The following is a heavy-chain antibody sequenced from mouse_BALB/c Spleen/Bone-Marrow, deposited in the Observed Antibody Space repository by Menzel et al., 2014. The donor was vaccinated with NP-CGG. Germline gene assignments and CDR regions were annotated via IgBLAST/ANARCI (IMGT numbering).Heavy chain of an antibody. J-gene: IGHJ2*01. CDR2: ISYGGSN. D-gene: IGHD2-14*01. Sequence: EVKLQESGPGLVKPSQSLSLTCSVTGYSITSGYFWNWIRQFPGNKLEWMGYISYGGSNNYNPSLKNRISITRDTSKNQFFLKLSSVTSEDTATYYCARTYYRYGAYYFDCWGQGTTLTVSS. CDR1: GYSITSGYF. V-gene: IGHV3-6*02. CDR3: ARTYYRYGAYYFDC.